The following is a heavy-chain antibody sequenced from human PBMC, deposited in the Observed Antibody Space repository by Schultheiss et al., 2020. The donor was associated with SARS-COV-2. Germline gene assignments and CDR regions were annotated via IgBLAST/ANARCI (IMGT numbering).Heavy chain of an antibody. V-gene: IGHV3-30*04. CDR3: ARDLTLSYYDSSGPPLVY. D-gene: IGHD3-22*01. J-gene: IGHJ4*02. Sequence: GGSLRLSCATSGFPFQNYAVHWVRQAPGKGLEWVAVISSDGKKKYFADSVKGRFTISRDNSKNTLYLQMNSLRAEDTAVYYCARDLTLSYYDSSGPPLVYWGQGTLVTVSS. CDR1: GFPFQNYA. CDR2: ISSDGKKK.